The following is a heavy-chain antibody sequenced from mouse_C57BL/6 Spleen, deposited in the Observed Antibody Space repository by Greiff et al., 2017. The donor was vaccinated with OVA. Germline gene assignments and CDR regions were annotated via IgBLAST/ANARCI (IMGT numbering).Heavy chain of an antibody. CDR3: ARRAYDYGGYYFDY. D-gene: IGHD2-4*01. J-gene: IGHJ2*01. V-gene: IGHV1-50*01. Sequence: QVQLQQPGAELVKPGASVKLSCKASGYTFTSYWMQWVKQRPGQGLEWIGEIDPSDSYTNYNQKFKGKATLTVETSSSTAYMQLSSLTSEDSAVYYCARRAYDYGGYYFDYWGQGTTLTVSS. CDR1: GYTFTSYW. CDR2: IDPSDSYT.